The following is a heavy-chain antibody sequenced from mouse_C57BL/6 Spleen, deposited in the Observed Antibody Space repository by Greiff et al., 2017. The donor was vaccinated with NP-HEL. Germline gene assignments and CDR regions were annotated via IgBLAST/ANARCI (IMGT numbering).Heavy chain of an antibody. CDR3: ARTGSPYWYFDV. J-gene: IGHJ1*03. V-gene: IGHV3-6*01. CDR2: ISYDGSN. D-gene: IGHD4-1*01. Sequence: ESGPGLVKPSQSLSLTCSVTGYSITSGYYWNWIRQFPGNKLEWMGYISYDGSNNYNPSLKNRISITRDTSKNQFFLKLNSVTTEDTATYYCARTGSPYWYFDVWGTGTTVTVSS. CDR1: GYSITSGYY.